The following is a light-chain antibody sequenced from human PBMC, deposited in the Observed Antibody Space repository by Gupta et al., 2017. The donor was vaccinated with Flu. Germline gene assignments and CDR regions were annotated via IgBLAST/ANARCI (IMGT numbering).Light chain of an antibody. Sequence: RVTRDGSGTTTKRGRNPENWYQQVTGTAPRLLIFINSQRPSGVPDRFSGSTSGTSASLASSGLQSEDEADYYCAAWDDSRNGMVFGGGTKVTVL. J-gene: IGLJ3*02. CDR3: AAWDDSRNGMV. CDR2: INS. V-gene: IGLV1-44*01. CDR1: TTKRGRNP.